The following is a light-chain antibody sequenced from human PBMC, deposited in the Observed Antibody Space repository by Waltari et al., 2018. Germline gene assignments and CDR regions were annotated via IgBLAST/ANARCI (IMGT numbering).Light chain of an antibody. CDR3: QQYKNFPLT. J-gene: IGKJ4*01. Sequence: DIQMTQSPSSLSASVGDRVTITCRASQVINNYLTWYQQKPGKAPKPLIHYVSSLETGVPSRFSGRRSGTDYTLTISGLQPEDIATYYCQQYKNFPLTFGGGTKVEIK. CDR1: QVINNY. V-gene: IGKV1-33*01. CDR2: YVS.